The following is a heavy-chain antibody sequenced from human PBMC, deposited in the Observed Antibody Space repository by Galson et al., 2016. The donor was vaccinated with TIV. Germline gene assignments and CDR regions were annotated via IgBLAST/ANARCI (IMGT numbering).Heavy chain of an antibody. CDR3: ARDRVVDATYYYYYYGMDV. V-gene: IGHV1-69*13. CDR1: GGTLTSYA. D-gene: IGHD2-15*01. Sequence: SVKVSCKASGGTLTSYAVSWVRQAPGQGLEWMGEIIRIFGTVNYAQKFQGRVTITKNTLYPQMNSLRVEDTAVYYCARDRVVDATYYYYYYGMDVWGQGTAVTVSS. J-gene: IGHJ6*02. CDR2: IIRIFGTV.